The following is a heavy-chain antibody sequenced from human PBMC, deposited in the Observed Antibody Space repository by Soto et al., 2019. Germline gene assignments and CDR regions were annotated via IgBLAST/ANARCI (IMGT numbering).Heavy chain of an antibody. D-gene: IGHD2-2*01. CDR2: IYYSGST. CDR3: ARGARPLLSSSRKRHYYYYYYMDV. CDR1: GGSISSSSYY. Sequence: QLQLQESGPGLVKPSETLSLTCTVSGGSISSSSYYWGWIRQPPGKGLEWIGSIYYSGSTYYNPSLKSRVTMSVDTSKNQFSLKLSSVTAADTAVYYCARGARPLLSSSRKRHYYYYYYMDVWGKGTTVTVSS. J-gene: IGHJ6*03. V-gene: IGHV4-39*01.